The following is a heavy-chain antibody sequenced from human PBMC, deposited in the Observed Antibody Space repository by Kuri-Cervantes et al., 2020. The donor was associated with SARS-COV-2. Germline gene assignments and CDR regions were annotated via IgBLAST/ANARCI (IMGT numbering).Heavy chain of an antibody. J-gene: IGHJ3*02. CDR1: GYTFTSYA. D-gene: IGHD3-9*01. CDR3: ARDGDILTGLGAFDI. V-gene: IGHV7-4-1*02. Sequence: ASVKVSCKASGYTFTSYAMNWVRQAPGQGLEWMGWINTNTGNPTYAQGFTGRFVFSLGTSVSTAYLQISSLKAEDTAVYYCARDGDILTGLGAFDIWGQGTMVTVSS. CDR2: INTNTGNP.